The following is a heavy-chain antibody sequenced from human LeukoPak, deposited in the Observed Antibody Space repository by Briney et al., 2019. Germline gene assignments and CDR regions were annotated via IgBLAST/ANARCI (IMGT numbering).Heavy chain of an antibody. J-gene: IGHJ4*02. CDR1: GFTFSTYA. V-gene: IGHV3-30-3*01. CDR2: ISYDENNK. CDR3: TRGDGLKDFDY. D-gene: IGHD5-24*01. Sequence: GGSLRLSCAASGFTFSTYAMHRVRQTPAKGLEWVAVISYDENNKYYADSVKGRFTISRDNSKNTLFLQMNSLRTEDTAVYYCTRGDGLKDFDYWGQGTLVTVYS.